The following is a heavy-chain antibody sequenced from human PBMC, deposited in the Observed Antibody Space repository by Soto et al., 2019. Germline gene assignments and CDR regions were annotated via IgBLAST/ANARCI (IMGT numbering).Heavy chain of an antibody. J-gene: IGHJ6*03. Sequence: SETLSLTCAVYGGSFSGYYWSWIRQPPGKGLEWIGEINHSGSTNYNPSLKSRVTISVDTSKNQFSLKLSSVTAADTAVYYCARGATMRRTYYYYMDVWGKGTTVTVSS. CDR1: GGSFSGYY. V-gene: IGHV4-34*01. CDR3: ARGATMRRTYYYYMDV. D-gene: IGHD2-2*01. CDR2: INHSGST.